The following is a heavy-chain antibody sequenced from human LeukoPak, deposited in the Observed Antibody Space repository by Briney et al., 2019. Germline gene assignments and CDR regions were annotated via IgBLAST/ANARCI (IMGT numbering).Heavy chain of an antibody. Sequence: PGGSLRLSCAASGFTFSSYWMSWVRQAPGKGLEWVSVIYSDGTTYYADSVKGRFTISRDNSKNTLYLLMNSLRAEDTAVYYCAKEGYSGYDGDYWGQGTLVTVSS. D-gene: IGHD5-12*01. CDR1: GFTFSSYW. J-gene: IGHJ4*02. CDR2: IYSDGTT. V-gene: IGHV3-53*01. CDR3: AKEGYSGYDGDY.